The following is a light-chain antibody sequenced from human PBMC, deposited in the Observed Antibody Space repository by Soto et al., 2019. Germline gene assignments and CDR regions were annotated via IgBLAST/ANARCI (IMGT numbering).Light chain of an antibody. V-gene: IGLV2-18*02. CDR2: EVT. CDR3: SSFTNSNTWV. Sequence: QSALTQPPSVSGSPGQSVTISCTGTSSDFGVYNRVSWYQQSPGTAPKLIIYEVTNRPSGVPDRFSGSKSGNTASLTISGLQAEDEADYYCSSFTNSNTWVLGGGTKLTV. J-gene: IGLJ3*02. CDR1: SSDFGVYNR.